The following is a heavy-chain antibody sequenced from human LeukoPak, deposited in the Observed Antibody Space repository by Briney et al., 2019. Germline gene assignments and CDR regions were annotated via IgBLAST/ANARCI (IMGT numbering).Heavy chain of an antibody. D-gene: IGHD3-22*01. CDR2: IYYSGST. CDR1: GGSISSYY. V-gene: IGHV4-59*01. Sequence: SETLSLTCTVSGGSISSYYWSWIRQPPGKGLEWIGYIYYSGSTNYNPSLKSRVTISVDTSKNQFSLKLSSVTAADTAVYYCASQYYYDGRFGYWGQGTLVTVSS. J-gene: IGHJ4*02. CDR3: ASQYYYDGRFGY.